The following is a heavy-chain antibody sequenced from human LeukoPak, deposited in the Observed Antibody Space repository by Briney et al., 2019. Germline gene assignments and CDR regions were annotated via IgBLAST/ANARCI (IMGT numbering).Heavy chain of an antibody. CDR2: IKQDGSEK. CDR3: ARDEGVLENWRFDY. V-gene: IGHV3-7*01. D-gene: IGHD3-16*02. Sequence: GGSLRLSCAASGFTFSGYWMSWVRQAPGKGLEWVANIKQDGSEKYYVDSVKGRFTISRDNAKNSLYLQMNSLRAEDTAVYYCARDEGVLENWRFDYWGQGTLVTVSS. J-gene: IGHJ4*02. CDR1: GFTFSGYW.